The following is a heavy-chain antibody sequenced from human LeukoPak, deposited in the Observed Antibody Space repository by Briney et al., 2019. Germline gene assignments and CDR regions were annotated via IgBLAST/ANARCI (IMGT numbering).Heavy chain of an antibody. D-gene: IGHD5-12*01. CDR2: IYSGGYT. V-gene: IGHV3-66*01. Sequence: GGSLRLSCAASGFTVSSNYMSWVRQAPGKGLEWVSVIYSGGYTYYADSVKGRFTISRDNSKNTLYLQMISLRAEDTALYYCARDSVATTAFDIWGQGTMVTVSS. CDR1: GFTVSSNY. J-gene: IGHJ3*02. CDR3: ARDSVATTAFDI.